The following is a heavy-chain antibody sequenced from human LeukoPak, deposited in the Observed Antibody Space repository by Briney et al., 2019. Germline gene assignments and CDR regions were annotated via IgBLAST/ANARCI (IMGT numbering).Heavy chain of an antibody. CDR3: AKPPGYYQYLDY. J-gene: IGHJ4*02. Sequence: PGGSLRLSCVASGFTFSSYGMHWVRQAPGKGLEWVAVISYDGSNKYYADSVKGRFTISRDNSKNTLYLQMNSLRAEDTAVYYCAKPPGYYQYLDYWGQGTLVTVSS. CDR2: ISYDGSNK. D-gene: IGHD3-9*01. V-gene: IGHV3-30*18. CDR1: GFTFSSYG.